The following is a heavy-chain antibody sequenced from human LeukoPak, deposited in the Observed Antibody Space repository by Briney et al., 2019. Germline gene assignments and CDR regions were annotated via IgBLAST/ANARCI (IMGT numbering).Heavy chain of an antibody. J-gene: IGHJ4*02. V-gene: IGHV3-30-3*01. Sequence: GRSLRLSCAAAGFTFSSYAMHWVRQAPGKGLEWVAVISYDGSNKYYADSVKGRFTISRDNSKNTLYLQMNSLRAEDTAVYYCASGYHGYSSSWYLYGYWGQGTLVTVSS. CDR2: ISYDGSNK. CDR3: ASGYHGYSSSWYLYGY. CDR1: GFTFSSYA. D-gene: IGHD6-13*01.